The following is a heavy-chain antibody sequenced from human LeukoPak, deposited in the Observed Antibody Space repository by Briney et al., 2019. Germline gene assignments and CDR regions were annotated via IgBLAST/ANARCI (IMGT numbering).Heavy chain of an antibody. CDR2: IYSGGST. Sequence: GGSLRLSCAASGFSFRTYDMSWVRQAPGKGLEWVSVIYSGGSTYYADSVKGRFTISRDNSKNTLYLQMNSLRAEDTAVYYCARDVGAARDYWGQGTLVTVSS. CDR3: ARDVGAARDY. V-gene: IGHV3-66*02. D-gene: IGHD6-6*01. CDR1: GFSFRTYD. J-gene: IGHJ4*02.